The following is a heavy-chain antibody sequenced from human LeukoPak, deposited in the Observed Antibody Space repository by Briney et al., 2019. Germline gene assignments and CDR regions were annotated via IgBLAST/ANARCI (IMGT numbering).Heavy chain of an antibody. CDR2: INPNSGGT. J-gene: IGHJ4*02. V-gene: IGHV1-2*02. Sequence: GASVKVSCKASGYTFTGYYMHWVRQAPGQGLEWMGWINPNSGGTNYAQKFQGRVTMTRDTSISTAYMELRSLRSDDTAVYYCARDSPDYYDSSGYYGPGGAYFDYWGQGTLVTVSS. D-gene: IGHD3-22*01. CDR3: ARDSPDYYDSSGYYGPGGAYFDY. CDR1: GYTFTGYY.